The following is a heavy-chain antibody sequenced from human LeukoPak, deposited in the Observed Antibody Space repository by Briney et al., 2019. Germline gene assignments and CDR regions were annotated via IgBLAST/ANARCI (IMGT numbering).Heavy chain of an antibody. D-gene: IGHD2-2*01. CDR3: TTADLKIVVVPAAGY. J-gene: IGHJ4*02. CDR1: GFTFSSYA. CDR2: ISGSGGRT. V-gene: IGHV3-23*01. Sequence: GGALRLSCAASGFTFSSYAMSWVRQAPGKGLEWVSAISGSGGRTYYADSVKGRVSISRDNSKNTLYLKMNSLRAEDTAVYYCTTADLKIVVVPAAGYWGQGTLVTVSS.